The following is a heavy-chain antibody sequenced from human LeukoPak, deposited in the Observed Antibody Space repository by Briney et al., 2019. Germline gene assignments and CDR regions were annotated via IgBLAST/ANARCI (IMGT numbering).Heavy chain of an antibody. D-gene: IGHD6-19*01. CDR3: AKGAVSGRVAGWFDF. V-gene: IGHV3-30*04. Sequence: PGGSLRLSCAASGFTFSDYTIHWVRQAPGKGLEWVAAISDDGRNEYYADSVKGRLTISRDNSKSTLYLQMNSLRAEDTAVFYCAKGAVSGRVAGWFDFWGQGTLVTVSS. J-gene: IGHJ4*02. CDR2: ISDDGRNE. CDR1: GFTFSDYT.